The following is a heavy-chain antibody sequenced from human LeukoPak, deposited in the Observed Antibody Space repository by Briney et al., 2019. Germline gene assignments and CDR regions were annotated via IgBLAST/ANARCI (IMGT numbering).Heavy chain of an antibody. CDR2: IIPIFGTA. Sequence: SVKVSCKASGGTFSSYAISWVRQAPGQGLEWMGGIIPIFGTANYAQKFQGRVTITTDESTSTAYMELSSLRSEDTAVYYCAKGIYSAYGRDAFDIWGQGTMVTVSS. V-gene: IGHV1-69*05. CDR1: GGTFSSYA. CDR3: AKGIYSAYGRDAFDI. D-gene: IGHD5-12*01. J-gene: IGHJ3*02.